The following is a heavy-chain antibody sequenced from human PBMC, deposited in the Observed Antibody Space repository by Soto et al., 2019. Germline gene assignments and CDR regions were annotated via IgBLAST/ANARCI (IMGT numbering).Heavy chain of an antibody. CDR3: ARESPYDILTGRYYYYGMDV. CDR1: GFTFSSYG. V-gene: IGHV3-33*01. D-gene: IGHD3-9*01. Sequence: QVQLVESGGGVVQPGRSLRLSCAASGFTFSSYGMHWVRQAPGKGLEWVAVIWYDGSNKYYADSVKGRFTISRDNSKNTLYLQMNSLRAEDTAVYYCARESPYDILTGRYYYYGMDVWGQGTTVTVSS. J-gene: IGHJ6*02. CDR2: IWYDGSNK.